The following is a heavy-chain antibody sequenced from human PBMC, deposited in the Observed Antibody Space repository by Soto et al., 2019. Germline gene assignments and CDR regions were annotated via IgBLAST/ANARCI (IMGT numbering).Heavy chain of an antibody. D-gene: IGHD2-15*01. CDR3: ARDGGPNSGSCTRCYGMDV. CDR1: GFNFSDYS. V-gene: IGHV3-21*02. J-gene: IGHJ6*02. Sequence: EVQLVESGGGLVQPGGSLRLSCAASGFNFSDYSMNWVRQAPGKGLEWVSSTSSTGTNKYYAASLKGRFTISRDNAKNSLYLQMYSLRAEDTAVYYCARDGGPNSGSCTRCYGMDVWGQGTTVTVSS. CDR2: TSSTGTNK.